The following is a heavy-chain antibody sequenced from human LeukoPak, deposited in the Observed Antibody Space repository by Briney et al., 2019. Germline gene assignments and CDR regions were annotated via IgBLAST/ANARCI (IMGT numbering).Heavy chain of an antibody. CDR1: GDSISSASYY. J-gene: IGHJ4*02. Sequence: SSETLSLTCTVSGDSISSASYYWSWIRQPAGKGLEWIGRAHTSGSTNYNPSLKSRVTMSVDTSKNQFSLKLSSVIAADTAIYYCARDMGPTVTTKTYYFDYWGQGTLVTVSS. CDR2: AHTSGST. CDR3: ARDMGPTVTTKTYYFDY. D-gene: IGHD4-17*01. V-gene: IGHV4-61*02.